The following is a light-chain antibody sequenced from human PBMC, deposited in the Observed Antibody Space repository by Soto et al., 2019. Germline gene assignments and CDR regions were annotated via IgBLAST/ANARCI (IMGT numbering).Light chain of an antibody. J-gene: IGLJ3*02. Sequence: QSVLTQPPSVSGTPGQRVIISCSGSNSNIGSNAVHWYQQLPGAAPKLLIDDDNQRPSGVPDRFSGSKSGTSASLAISGLRSEDEADYYCAAWDDSLNAVVFGGGTKVTVL. CDR3: AAWDDSLNAVV. V-gene: IGLV1-44*01. CDR2: DDN. CDR1: NSNIGSNA.